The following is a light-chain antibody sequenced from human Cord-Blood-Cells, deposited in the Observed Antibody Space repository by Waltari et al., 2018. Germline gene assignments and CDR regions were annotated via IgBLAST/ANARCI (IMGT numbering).Light chain of an antibody. J-gene: IGKJ2*01. CDR2: DAS. CDR3: QQYDNLPRVT. Sequence: QMTQSPSSLSASVGDRVTITCQASQDISNYLNWYQQKPGKAPKLLIYDASNLETGVPSRFSGSGSGTDFTFTISSLQPEDIATYYCQQYDNLPRVTFGQGTKLEIK. CDR1: QDISNY. V-gene: IGKV1-33*01.